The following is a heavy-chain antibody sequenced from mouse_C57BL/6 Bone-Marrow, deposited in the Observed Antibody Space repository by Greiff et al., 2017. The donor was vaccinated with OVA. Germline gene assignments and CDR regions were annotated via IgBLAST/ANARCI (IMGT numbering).Heavy chain of an antibody. Sequence: QVQLQQSGAELVRPGTSVKMSCKASGYTFTNYWIGWAKQRPGHGLEWIGDIYPGGGYTNYNEKFKGKATLTADKSSSTAYMQFSSLTSEDSAIYYGARRGDYGSRDWYFDVWGTGTTVTVSS. J-gene: IGHJ1*03. CDR1: GYTFTNYW. V-gene: IGHV1-63*01. CDR2: IYPGGGYT. D-gene: IGHD1-1*01. CDR3: ARRGDYGSRDWYFDV.